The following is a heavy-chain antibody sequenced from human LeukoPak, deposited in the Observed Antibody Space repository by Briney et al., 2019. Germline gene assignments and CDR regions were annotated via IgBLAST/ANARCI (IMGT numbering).Heavy chain of an antibody. CDR3: ARRGGLFENAVDDY. J-gene: IGHJ4*02. CDR1: GFTFSDYT. Sequence: PGGSLRLSRAASGFTFSDYTMSWVRQAPGMGLEWVSSISGSSGFIYYADSVKGRFTISRDNAKNSLSLQMNSLRAEDTAVYYCARRGGLFENAVDDYWGQGTLVTVSS. CDR2: ISGSSGFI. V-gene: IGHV3-21*01. D-gene: IGHD3-10*01.